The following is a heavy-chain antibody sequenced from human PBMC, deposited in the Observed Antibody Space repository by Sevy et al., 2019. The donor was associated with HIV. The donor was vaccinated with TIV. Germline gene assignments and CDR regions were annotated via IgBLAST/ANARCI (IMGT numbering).Heavy chain of an antibody. V-gene: IGHV3-23*01. J-gene: IGHJ4*02. D-gene: IGHD6-13*01. CDR1: GFTFINYA. CDR3: ATNWQLDD. Sequence: GGSLRLSCAASGFTFINYAMCWVRQAPGKGLEWVSLISASGETTYYADSVKGRFTISRDNSKNTLYLQMNSLRAEDTAIYYCATNWQLDDWGQGTLVTVSS. CDR2: ISASGETT.